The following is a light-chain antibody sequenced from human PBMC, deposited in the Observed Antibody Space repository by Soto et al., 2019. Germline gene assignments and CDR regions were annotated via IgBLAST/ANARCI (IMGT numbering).Light chain of an antibody. V-gene: IGKV3-11*01. CDR2: DAS. CDR3: QQRSNWPPYT. Sequence: EIVLTQSPATLSLSPGESATLSCRASQSVSSYLAWYKQKPGQAPRLLIYDASNRATGIPARFSGSGSGTDFTLPIISLEPEDFALYYWQQRSNWPPYTFGQGTKLAIK. J-gene: IGKJ2*01. CDR1: QSVSSY.